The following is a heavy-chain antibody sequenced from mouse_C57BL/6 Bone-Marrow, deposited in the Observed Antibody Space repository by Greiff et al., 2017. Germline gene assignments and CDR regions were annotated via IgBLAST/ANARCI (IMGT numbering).Heavy chain of an antibody. CDR3: ARRGLYDGYPLAMDY. CDR2: IYPNNGGN. J-gene: IGHJ4*01. Sequence: VQLQQSGPELVKPGASVKMSCKASGYTFTDYYMHWVKQSHGKSLEWIGYIYPNNGGNGYNQKFKVKATLTVDKSSSTAYMELRSLTSEDSAVYYCARRGLYDGYPLAMDYWGQGTSVTVSS. V-gene: IGHV1-34*01. CDR1: GYTFTDYY. D-gene: IGHD2-3*01.